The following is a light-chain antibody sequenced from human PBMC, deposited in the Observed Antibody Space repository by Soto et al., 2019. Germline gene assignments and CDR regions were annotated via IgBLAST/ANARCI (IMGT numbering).Light chain of an antibody. CDR3: SSYAGSNNFDV. Sequence: QSVLTEPPSASGSPGQSVTISCTGTSSDVGGYNYVSWYQQHPGKAPKLMIYEVFKRLSGVPDRFSGSKSGNTASLTVSGLQAEDEADYYCSSYAGSNNFDVFGTGTKVTVL. J-gene: IGLJ1*01. V-gene: IGLV2-8*01. CDR2: EVF. CDR1: SSDVGGYNY.